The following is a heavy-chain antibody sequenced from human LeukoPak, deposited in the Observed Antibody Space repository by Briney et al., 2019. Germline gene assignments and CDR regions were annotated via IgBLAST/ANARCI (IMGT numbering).Heavy chain of an antibody. J-gene: IGHJ5*02. CDR2: INSDGSST. CDR3: AKETVDSGYAS. V-gene: IGHV3-74*01. Sequence: PGGSLRLSCAASGFTFSSYWMHWVRQAPGKGLVWVSRINSDGSSTSYADSVKGRFTISRDNSKNTLYLQMNSLRAEDTAVYYCAKETVDSGYASWGQGTLVTVSS. D-gene: IGHD5-12*01. CDR1: GFTFSSYW.